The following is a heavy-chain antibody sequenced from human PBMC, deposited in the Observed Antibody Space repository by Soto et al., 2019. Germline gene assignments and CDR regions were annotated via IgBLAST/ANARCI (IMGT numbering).Heavy chain of an antibody. CDR2: MSDDGSKK. V-gene: IGHV3-30*03. Sequence: QVQLVESGGGVVQPGRSLRLSCAASGFTFSTSGMHWVRQAPGKGLEWVAVMSDDGSKKYYADSVKGRFTISRDNSKNKLHLQINSERAEDTAVYYCAIECGYDSSRGSFYYWGQGTLVTVSS. CDR1: GFTFSTSG. CDR3: AIECGYDSSRGSFYY. D-gene: IGHD3-22*01. J-gene: IGHJ4*02.